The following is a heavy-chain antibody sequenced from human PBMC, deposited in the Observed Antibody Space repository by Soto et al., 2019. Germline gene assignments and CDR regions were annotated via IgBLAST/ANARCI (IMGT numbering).Heavy chain of an antibody. Sequence: TSETLPLTCTVSCVSISSGGYCWRWIRQHPGKGLEWIGYIYYSGSTYYNPSLKSRVTISVDTSKNQFSLKLSSVTAADTAVYYCASGTGTNIFDYWGQGTLVTVSS. V-gene: IGHV4-31*03. J-gene: IGHJ4*02. CDR2: IYYSGST. CDR1: CVSISSGGYC. CDR3: ASGTGTNIFDY. D-gene: IGHD1-1*01.